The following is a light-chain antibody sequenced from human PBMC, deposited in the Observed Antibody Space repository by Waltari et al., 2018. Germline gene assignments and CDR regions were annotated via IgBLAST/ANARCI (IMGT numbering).Light chain of an antibody. CDR1: QSISSW. CDR3: QQYYIYRT. CDR2: KAS. V-gene: IGKV1-5*03. J-gene: IGKJ1*01. Sequence: DIQMTQSPSTLSASVGDRVTITCRASQSISSWLAWYQQKAGKAPKILIYKASSLKSGVPSRFSGSGSGTEFTLTISSLQPDDFATYYCQQYYIYRTFGQGTKVEIK.